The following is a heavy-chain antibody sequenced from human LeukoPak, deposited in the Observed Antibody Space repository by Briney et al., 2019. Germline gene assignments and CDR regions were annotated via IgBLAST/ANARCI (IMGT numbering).Heavy chain of an antibody. Sequence: PGGSLRLSCAASGSTFSSYSMNWVRQAPGKGLEWVSSISSSSSYIYYADSVKGRFTISRDNAKNSLYLQMNSLRAEDTAVYYCAREYYDSSGYYYTYYFDYWGQGTLVTVSS. D-gene: IGHD3-22*01. J-gene: IGHJ4*02. V-gene: IGHV3-21*01. CDR1: GSTFSSYS. CDR3: AREYYDSSGYYYTYYFDY. CDR2: ISSSSSYI.